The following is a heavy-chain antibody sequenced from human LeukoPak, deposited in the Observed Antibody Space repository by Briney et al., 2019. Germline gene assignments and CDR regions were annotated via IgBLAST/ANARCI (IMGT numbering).Heavy chain of an antibody. CDR2: LYYTGST. Sequence: SETLSLTCSVSGYSITSYYWSWIRQPPGKGLEWIGYLYYTGSTKYNPSLNSRVTISVDTSKNQFSLKLSSVTAADTAVYHCARLYYGDYSPYYFDYWGQGTLVTVSS. V-gene: IGHV4-59*01. CDR1: GYSITSYY. J-gene: IGHJ4*02. CDR3: ARLYYGDYSPYYFDY. D-gene: IGHD4-17*01.